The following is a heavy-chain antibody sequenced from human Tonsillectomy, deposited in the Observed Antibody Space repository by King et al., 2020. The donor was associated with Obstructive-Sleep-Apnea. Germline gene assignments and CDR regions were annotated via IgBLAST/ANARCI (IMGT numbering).Heavy chain of an antibody. CDR2: LSYDGSNK. Sequence: VQLVESGGGVVQPGRSLRLSCAVSGFSFRSYAMHWVRQAPGKGLEWVAVLSYDGSNKHYAESVKGRFTISRDNAKNTMYLQMNSLRAEDTAVYYCARRRVRGATYYYGMDVWGQGTTVTVSS. J-gene: IGHJ6*02. CDR1: GFSFRSYA. D-gene: IGHD3-10*01. V-gene: IGHV3-30-3*01. CDR3: ARRRVRGATYYYGMDV.